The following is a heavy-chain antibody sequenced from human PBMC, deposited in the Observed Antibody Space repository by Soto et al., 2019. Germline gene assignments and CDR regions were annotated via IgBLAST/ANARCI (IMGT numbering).Heavy chain of an antibody. Sequence: GGSLRLSCAASGFTFSSYAMSWVRQAPGKGLEWVSAISGSGGSTYYADSVKGRFTISRDNSKNTLYLQMNSLRAEDTAVYYCAKDLLEHSTSWYDPNYYYGMDVWGQGTTVTVSS. J-gene: IGHJ6*02. CDR3: AKDLLEHSTSWYDPNYYYGMDV. CDR1: GFTFSSYA. D-gene: IGHD6-13*01. V-gene: IGHV3-23*01. CDR2: ISGSGGST.